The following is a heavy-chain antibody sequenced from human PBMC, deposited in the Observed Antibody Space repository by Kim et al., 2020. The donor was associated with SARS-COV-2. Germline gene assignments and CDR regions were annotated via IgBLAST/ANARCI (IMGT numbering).Heavy chain of an antibody. D-gene: IGHD2-15*01. J-gene: IGHJ4*02. Sequence: YYTDSVKGRFTISRDNAKNSLYLQMNSLGDEDTAVYYCARSCSGGSCYSYWGQGTLVTVSS. V-gene: IGHV3-48*02. CDR3: ARSCSGGSCYSY.